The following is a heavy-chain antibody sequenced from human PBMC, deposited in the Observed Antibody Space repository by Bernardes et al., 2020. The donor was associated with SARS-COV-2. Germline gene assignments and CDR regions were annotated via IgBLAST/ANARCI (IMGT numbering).Heavy chain of an antibody. Sequence: GSLRLSCAASGFTFNSFAMSWVRQAPGKGLDWVSSISANGLSTYSADSVKGRFTISRDNSKTTVYLQMSSLRFEDTAVYFCAKDTAMYSNYDWFDHWGQGTLVTVSS. V-gene: IGHV3-23*01. D-gene: IGHD6-13*01. CDR3: AKDTAMYSNYDWFDH. CDR1: GFTFNSFA. J-gene: IGHJ5*02. CDR2: ISANGLST.